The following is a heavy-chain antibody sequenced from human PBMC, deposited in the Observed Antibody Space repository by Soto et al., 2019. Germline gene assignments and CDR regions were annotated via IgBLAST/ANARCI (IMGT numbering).Heavy chain of an antibody. CDR2: IYYSGST. J-gene: IGHJ5*02. V-gene: IGHV4-59*01. Sequence: SETLSLTCTVSGGSISSYYWSWIRQPPGKGLEWIGYIYYSGSTNYNPSLKSRVTISVDTSKNQFSLKLSSVTAADTAVYYCARDHPYYDSSGYTNWFDPWGQGTLVTVSS. CDR3: ARDHPYYDSSGYTNWFDP. D-gene: IGHD3-22*01. CDR1: GGSISSYY.